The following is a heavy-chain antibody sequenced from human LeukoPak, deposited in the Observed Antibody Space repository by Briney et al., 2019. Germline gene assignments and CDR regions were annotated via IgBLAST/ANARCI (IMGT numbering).Heavy chain of an antibody. D-gene: IGHD6-19*01. CDR3: ARVGQWLVENDWYDP. CDR2: INPNSGDT. V-gene: IGHV1-2*02. J-gene: IGHJ5*02. CDR1: EYTFTAYY. Sequence: ASVKVSCKASEYTFTAYYVHWVRQAPGQGLEWMGWINPNSGDTNFAQNFQGRVTMTRDTSISTVYMELSRLRSDDTAVYYCARVGQWLVENDWYDPWGQGTLVTVSS.